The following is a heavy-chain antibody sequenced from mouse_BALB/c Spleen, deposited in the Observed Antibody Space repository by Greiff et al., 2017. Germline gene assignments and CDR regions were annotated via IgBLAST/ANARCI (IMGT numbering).Heavy chain of an antibody. CDR1: GFTFSSYT. CDR2: ISSGGGNT. CDR3: ARETYFDY. V-gene: IGHV5-6-4*01. J-gene: IGHJ2*01. Sequence: EVKVVESGGGLVKPGGSLKLSCAASGFTFSSYTMSWVRQTPEKRLAWVATISSGGGNTYYPDSVKGRFTISRDNAKNNLYLQMSSLKSEDTAMYYCARETYFDYWGQGTTLTVSS.